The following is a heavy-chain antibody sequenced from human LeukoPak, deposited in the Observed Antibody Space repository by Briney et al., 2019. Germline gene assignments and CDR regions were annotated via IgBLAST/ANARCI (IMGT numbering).Heavy chain of an antibody. Sequence: GGSLRLSCAASGFTFSSYAMTWVRQAPGKGLEWVSSISGSGDTTTYADSVKGRFTISRDNSKNTLCLQMNSLRAEDTAVYYCARDISDGYNGFDPWGQGTLVTVSS. CDR2: ISGSGDTT. J-gene: IGHJ5*02. CDR1: GFTFSSYA. CDR3: ARDISDGYNGFDP. V-gene: IGHV3-23*01. D-gene: IGHD5-24*01.